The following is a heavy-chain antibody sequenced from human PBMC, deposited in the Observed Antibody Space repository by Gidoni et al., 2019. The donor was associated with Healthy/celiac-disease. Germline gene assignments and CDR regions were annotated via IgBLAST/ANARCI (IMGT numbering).Heavy chain of an antibody. CDR3: ARTYYDSSGYYYANPFDY. CDR2: IYYSGST. CDR1: GGSISSYY. V-gene: IGHV4-59*01. D-gene: IGHD3-22*01. Sequence: QVQLQESGPGLVKPSETLSLTCTVSGGSISSYYWSWIRQPPGKGLEWIGYIYYSGSTNYNPSLKSRVTISVDTSKNQFSLKLSSVTAADTAVYYCARTYYDSSGYYYANPFDYWGQGTLVTVSS. J-gene: IGHJ4*02.